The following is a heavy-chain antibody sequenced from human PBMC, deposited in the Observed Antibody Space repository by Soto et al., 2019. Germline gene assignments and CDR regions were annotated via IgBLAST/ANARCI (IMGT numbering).Heavy chain of an antibody. CDR2: IYYSGST. J-gene: IGHJ4*02. CDR3: ARVAAAEAVDY. Sequence: SETLSLTCTVSGGSISSYYWSWIRQPPGKGLEWIGYIYYSGSTNYNPSLKSRVTISVDTSKNQFSLKLSSVTAADTAVYYCARVAAAEAVDYWGQGTLVTVSS. CDR1: GGSISSYY. D-gene: IGHD6-13*01. V-gene: IGHV4-59*01.